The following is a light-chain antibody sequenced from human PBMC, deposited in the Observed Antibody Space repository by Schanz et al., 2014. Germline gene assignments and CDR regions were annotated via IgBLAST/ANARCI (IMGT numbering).Light chain of an antibody. Sequence: AIQLTQSPSSLSASVGDRVTITCRASQGISSALAWYQQKPGNAPRLLIYDASALDSGVSSRFSGSGSGTDFTLTISSLQPIDSATYYCQQFSRYPLTFGGGTKVEIK. J-gene: IGKJ4*01. CDR3: QQFSRYPLT. CDR1: QGISSA. CDR2: DAS. V-gene: IGKV1-13*02.